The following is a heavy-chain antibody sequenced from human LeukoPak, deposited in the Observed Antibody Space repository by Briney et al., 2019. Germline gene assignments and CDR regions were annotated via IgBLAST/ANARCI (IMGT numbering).Heavy chain of an antibody. D-gene: IGHD3-10*01. J-gene: IGHJ4*02. CDR2: ISGSGDST. V-gene: IGHV3-23*01. Sequence: GGSLRLSCAASGLTFSSQVMSWVRQTPGKGLEWISTISGSGDSTYYADSVKGRFTISRDNSKNTLYLQMNSLRAEDTAVYYCATAYYGSGSYYYMVGYWGQGTLVTVSS. CDR1: GLTFSSQV. CDR3: ATAYYGSGSYYYMVGY.